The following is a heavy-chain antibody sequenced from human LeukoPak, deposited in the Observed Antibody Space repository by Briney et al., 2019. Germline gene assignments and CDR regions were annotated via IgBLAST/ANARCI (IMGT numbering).Heavy chain of an antibody. CDR3: ASVVGATPYEFDY. Sequence: GGSLRLSCAASGFTFSSYSMNWVRQAPGKGLEWVSSISSSSSYIYYADSVKGRFTISRDNAKNSLYLQMNSLRAEDTAVYYCASVVGATPYEFDYWGQGTLVTVSS. CDR1: GFTFSSYS. D-gene: IGHD1-26*01. V-gene: IGHV3-21*01. J-gene: IGHJ4*02. CDR2: ISSSSSYI.